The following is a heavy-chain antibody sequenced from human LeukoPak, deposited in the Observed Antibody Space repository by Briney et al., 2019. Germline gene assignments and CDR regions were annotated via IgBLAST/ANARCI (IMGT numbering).Heavy chain of an antibody. CDR1: GFTFSNAW. Sequence: GGSLRLSCAASGFTFSNAWMSWVRQAPGKGLEWVDRIKSKTDGGTTDYAAPVKGRFTISRDDSKNTLYLQMNSLKTEDTAVYYCTTKSLLWFGELYYYGMDVWGQGTTVTVSS. J-gene: IGHJ6*02. CDR2: IKSKTDGGTT. D-gene: IGHD3-10*01. CDR3: TTKSLLWFGELYYYGMDV. V-gene: IGHV3-15*01.